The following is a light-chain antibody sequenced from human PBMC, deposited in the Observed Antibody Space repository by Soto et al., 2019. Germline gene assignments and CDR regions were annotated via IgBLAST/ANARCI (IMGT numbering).Light chain of an antibody. CDR3: QQYDSSPWT. CDR2: GAS. Sequence: EIVLTQSPGTLSLSPGERATLSCRASQSVSRSYLAWYQQKLGQAPRLLIYGASSSATGIPDRFSGSGSGTDFTLTISSPEPEDFSVYYCQQYDSSPWTFGQGTKVEIK. CDR1: QSVSRSY. V-gene: IGKV3-20*01. J-gene: IGKJ1*01.